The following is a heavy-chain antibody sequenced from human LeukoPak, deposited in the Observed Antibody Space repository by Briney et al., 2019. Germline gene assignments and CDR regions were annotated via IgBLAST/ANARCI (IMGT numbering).Heavy chain of an antibody. D-gene: IGHD1-26*01. J-gene: IGHJ3*02. V-gene: IGHV3-43*01. CDR3: ARDPTSSWETAFDI. CDR2: ISWDGGST. Sequence: GGSLRLSCAASGFTFEDYTMHWVRQSPGKRLEWVSLISWDGGSTYYADSVKGRFTISRDDAKNSLYLQMNSLRAEDTAVYYCARDPTSSWETAFDIWGQGTMVIVSS. CDR1: GFTFEDYT.